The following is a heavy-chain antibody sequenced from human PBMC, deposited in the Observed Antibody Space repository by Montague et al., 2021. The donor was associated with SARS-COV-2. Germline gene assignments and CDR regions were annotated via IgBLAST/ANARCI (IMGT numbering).Heavy chain of an antibody. CDR3: VRDPAPSGSGTFYDY. V-gene: IGHV4-59*02. D-gene: IGHD1-26*01. J-gene: IGHJ4*02. Sequence: SETLSLTCTVSGDSVSHDFWTWIRQPPGKGLEWIGYVYYSRSSSYNPSLRGRVRIAVDTSKNQFSLRLSTVTAADTAIYYCVRDPAPSGSGTFYDYWGQGTLVAVSS. CDR1: GDSVSHDF. CDR2: VYYSRSS.